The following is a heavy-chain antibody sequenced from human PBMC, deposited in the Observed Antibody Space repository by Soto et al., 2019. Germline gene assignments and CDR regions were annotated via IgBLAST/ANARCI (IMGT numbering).Heavy chain of an antibody. D-gene: IGHD5-12*01. J-gene: IGHJ2*01. CDR3: ARWLQSSHWYFDL. CDR2: INHSGST. Sequence: PSETLSLTCAVYGGSFSGYYWSWIRQPPGKGLEWIGEINHSGSTNYNPSLKSRVTISLDTSKNQFSLKLSSVTAADTAVYYCARWLQSSHWYFDLWGRGTLVTAPQ. CDR1: GGSFSGYY. V-gene: IGHV4-34*01.